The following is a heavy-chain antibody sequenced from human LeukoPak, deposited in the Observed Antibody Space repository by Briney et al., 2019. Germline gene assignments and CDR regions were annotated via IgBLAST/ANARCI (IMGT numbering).Heavy chain of an antibody. D-gene: IGHD3-10*01. V-gene: IGHV4-61*01. J-gene: IGHJ3*02. CDR3: ARDVKEWFGEVLGTFDI. CDR2: ISTNGNT. Sequence: SETLSLTCTVSGGSISSSSYYWGWIRQPPVKGLEWIGYISTNGNTKYNPSLKSRVTISVDTSKNQFSLQLNSVTAADTAVYYCARDVKEWFGEVLGTFDIWGPGTMVTVSS. CDR1: GGSISSSSYY.